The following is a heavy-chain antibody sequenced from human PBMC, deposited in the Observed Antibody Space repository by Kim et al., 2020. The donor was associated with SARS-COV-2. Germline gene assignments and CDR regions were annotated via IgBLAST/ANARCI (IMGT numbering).Heavy chain of an antibody. D-gene: IGHD1-1*01. J-gene: IGHJ4*02. Sequence: YALKFQGRVTMTEDTSTDTAYMELSSLRSEDTAVYYCATDISTTRNSFDYWGQGALVTVSS. CDR3: ATDISTTRNSFDY. V-gene: IGHV1-24*01.